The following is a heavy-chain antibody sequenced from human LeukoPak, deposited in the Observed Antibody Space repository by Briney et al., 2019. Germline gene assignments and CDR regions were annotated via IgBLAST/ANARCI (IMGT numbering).Heavy chain of an antibody. J-gene: IGHJ4*02. CDR2: VNLQGST. V-gene: IGHV4-4*02. Sequence: PSETLSLTCGVSGGSTSNTNCWTWVRQPPGKGLEWIGEVNLQGSTNYNPSLKSRVAISVDKSENHISLKLTSVTAADTAVYYCARDGGPYRPLDSSGQRTLVTVAS. CDR1: GGSTSNTNC. CDR3: ARDGGPYRPLDS.